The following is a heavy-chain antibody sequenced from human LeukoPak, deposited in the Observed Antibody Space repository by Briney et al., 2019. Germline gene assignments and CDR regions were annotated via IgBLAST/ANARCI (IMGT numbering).Heavy chain of an antibody. CDR3: AREDRGYDYDF. Sequence: AASLRLSCAASGFTFSSSAMSWVRQPPRKGLERVSAISASGSSAYYADSVKGRFTVSRDNSKNTLYLQMNSLRAEDTAEYYCAREDRGYDYDFWGQGTLVTVSS. D-gene: IGHD5-12*01. CDR2: ISASGSSA. V-gene: IGHV3-23*01. CDR1: GFTFSSSA. J-gene: IGHJ4*02.